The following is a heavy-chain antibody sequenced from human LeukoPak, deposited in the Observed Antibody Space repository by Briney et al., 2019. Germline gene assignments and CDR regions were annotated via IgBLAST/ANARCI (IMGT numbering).Heavy chain of an antibody. J-gene: IGHJ4*02. V-gene: IGHV3-15*01. CDR1: GFTFSNAW. CDR3: TTGDYYDSSGYPN. CDR2: IKSKTDGGTT. D-gene: IGHD3-22*01. Sequence: KPGGSLRLSCAASGFTFSNAWMSWVRQAPGKGLEWVGRIKSKTDGGTTDYAAPVKGRFTISRDDSKNTLYLQMNSLKTEDTAVYYFTTGDYYDSSGYPNWGQGTLVTVSS.